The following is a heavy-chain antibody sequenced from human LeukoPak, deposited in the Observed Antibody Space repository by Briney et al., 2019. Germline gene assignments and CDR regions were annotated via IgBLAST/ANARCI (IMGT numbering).Heavy chain of an antibody. D-gene: IGHD6-13*01. CDR3: ARDAGHYSSSWYGLDY. Sequence: SETLSLTCTVSGGSLSRYYWSWIRQPARKGLEWIGRIYTSGSTNYNPSLKSRVTMSVDTSKNQFSLKLSSVTAADTAVYYCARDAGHYSSSWYGLDYWGQGTLVTVSS. CDR1: GGSLSRYY. CDR2: IYTSGST. J-gene: IGHJ4*02. V-gene: IGHV4-4*07.